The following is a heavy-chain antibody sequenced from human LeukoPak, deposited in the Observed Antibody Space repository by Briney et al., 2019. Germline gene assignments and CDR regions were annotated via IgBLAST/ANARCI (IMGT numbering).Heavy chain of an antibody. CDR1: GGSFSDYY. D-gene: IGHD2-2*02. CDR3: ARGSRYCSSISCYKYYYAMDV. Sequence: PSETLSLTCDVCGGSFSDYYWSWVRQPPGKGLEWIGEINHSGSTNMKSLLKRVVTRSVDTSKNQCSLKLSSVTAADTAVYFCARGSRYCSSISCYKYYYAMDVGGGGTTLTVPS. CDR2: INHSGST. J-gene: IGHJ6*04. V-gene: IGHV4-34*01.